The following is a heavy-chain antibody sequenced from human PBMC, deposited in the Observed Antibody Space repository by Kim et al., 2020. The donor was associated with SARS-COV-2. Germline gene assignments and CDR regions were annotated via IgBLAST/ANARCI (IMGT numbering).Heavy chain of an antibody. D-gene: IGHD3-3*01. V-gene: IGHV3-11*01. CDR3: ASSLPLIYDFWSGYSPGDY. J-gene: IGHJ4*02. Sequence: GRFTISRDNAKNSLYLQMNSLRAEDTAVYYCASSLPLIYDFWSGYSPGDYWGQGTLVTVSS.